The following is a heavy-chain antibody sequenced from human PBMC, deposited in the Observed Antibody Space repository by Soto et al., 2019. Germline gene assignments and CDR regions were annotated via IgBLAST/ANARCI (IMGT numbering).Heavy chain of an antibody. V-gene: IGHV5-10-1*01. J-gene: IGHJ6*02. CDR1: GYSFTSYW. CDR3: ARRPYNWNDRYYYGMDV. Sequence: LGESLKISCKGSGYSFTSYWISWVRQMPGKGLEWMGRIGPSDSYTNYSPSFQGHVTISADKSISTAYLQWSSLKASDTAMYYCARRPYNWNDRYYYGMDVWGQGTTVTVSS. D-gene: IGHD1-1*01. CDR2: IGPSDSYT.